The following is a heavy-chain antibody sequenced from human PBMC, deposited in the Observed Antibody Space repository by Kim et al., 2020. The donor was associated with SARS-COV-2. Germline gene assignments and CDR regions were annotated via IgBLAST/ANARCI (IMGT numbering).Heavy chain of an antibody. Sequence: NPSLKSRVTISVDTSKNQFSLKLSSVTAADTAVYYCARANWNSGIYFDYWGQGTLVTVSS. J-gene: IGHJ4*02. V-gene: IGHV4-39*07. CDR3: ARANWNSGIYFDY. D-gene: IGHD1-7*01.